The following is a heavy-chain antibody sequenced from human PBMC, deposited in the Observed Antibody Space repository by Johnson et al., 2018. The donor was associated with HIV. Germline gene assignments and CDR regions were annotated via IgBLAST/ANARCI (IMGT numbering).Heavy chain of an antibody. CDR1: GFTFSSYA. Sequence: MQLVESGGGLVQPGGSLRLSCAASGFTFSSYAMSWVRQAPGKGLEWVSAISGSGDSAYYADSVKGRFTISRDNSKNTLYLQMDSLRAVDTAVFYCAKDRIRSTAPDTFDVWGQGTMVTVSS. CDR3: AKDRIRSTAPDTFDV. CDR2: ISGSGDSA. J-gene: IGHJ3*01. D-gene: IGHD5-18*01. V-gene: IGHV3-23*04.